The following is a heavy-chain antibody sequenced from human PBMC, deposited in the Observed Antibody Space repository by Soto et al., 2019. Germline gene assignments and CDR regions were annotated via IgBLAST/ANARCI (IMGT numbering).Heavy chain of an antibody. CDR2: IYYSGST. J-gene: IGHJ6*02. V-gene: IGHV4-59*01. CDR3: ARVPTAIFGAHYYYFGMDV. Sequence: SETLSLTCTVSGGSISSYYWSWIRQPPGKGLEWIGYIYYSGSTNYNPSLKSRVTISVDTSKNQFSLKLSSVTAADTAVYYCARVPTAIFGAHYYYFGMDVWGQGTTVTVSS. D-gene: IGHD3-3*01. CDR1: GGSISSYY.